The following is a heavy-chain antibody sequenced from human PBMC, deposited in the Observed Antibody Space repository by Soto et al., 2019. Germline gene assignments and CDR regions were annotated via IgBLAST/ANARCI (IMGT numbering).Heavy chain of an antibody. D-gene: IGHD7-27*01. CDR3: PHQSGVY. CDR2: IYWDDDK. V-gene: IGHV2-5*02. J-gene: IGHJ4*02. CDR1: GFSLTTSGVG. Sequence: QITLKESGPTLVKPTQTLTLTCTFSGFSLTTSGVGVGWIRQPPGKALEWLALIYWDDDKRYSPSLKTRLTITKDTSTNQVVLTMTNMDPVDTSTYYCPHQSGVYWGQGTLVTVSS.